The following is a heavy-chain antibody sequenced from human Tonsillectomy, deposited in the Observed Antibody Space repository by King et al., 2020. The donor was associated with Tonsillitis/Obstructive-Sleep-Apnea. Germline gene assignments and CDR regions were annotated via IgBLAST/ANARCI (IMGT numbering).Heavy chain of an antibody. Sequence: VQLVESGGGVVRPGGSLRLSCAASGFTFDDYGMSWVRQAPGKGLEWVSGINWNGGSTGYADSVKGRFTISRDNAKNARYLKMNSLRAEDTALYYCARDDFIAVAGTGGYWGQGTLVTVSS. CDR2: INWNGGST. CDR3: ARDDFIAVAGTGGY. D-gene: IGHD6-19*01. V-gene: IGHV3-20*04. CDR1: GFTFDDYG. J-gene: IGHJ4*02.